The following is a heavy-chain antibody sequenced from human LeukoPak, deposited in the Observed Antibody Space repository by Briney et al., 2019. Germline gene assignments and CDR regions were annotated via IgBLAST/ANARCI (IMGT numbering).Heavy chain of an antibody. J-gene: IGHJ6*02. D-gene: IGHD3-22*01. CDR3: AREGYYDSSGDYYYYGMDV. V-gene: IGHV1-18*01. CDR2: ISAYNGNT. CDR1: GYTFTRYG. Sequence: ASVKVSCKASGYTFTRYGISWVRQAPGQGLEWMGWISAYNGNTNYAQKLQGRVTMTTDTSTSTAYMELRSLRSDDTAVYYCAREGYYDSSGDYYYYGMDVWGQGTTVTVSS.